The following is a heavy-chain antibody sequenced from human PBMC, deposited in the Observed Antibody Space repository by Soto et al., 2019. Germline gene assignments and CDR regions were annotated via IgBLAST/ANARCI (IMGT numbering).Heavy chain of an antibody. D-gene: IGHD6-19*01. CDR3: ARRRIFGYSSGWFYGMDV. CDR1: GGTFSSYA. J-gene: IGHJ6*02. V-gene: IGHV1-69*01. CDR2: IIPIFGTA. Sequence: QVQLVQSGAEVKKPGSSVKVSCKASGGTFSSYAISWVRQAPGQGLEWMGGIIPIFGTANYAQKFQGRVTITADESTSTAYMELSSRRSEDTAVYYCARRRIFGYSSGWFYGMDVWGQGTTVTVSS.